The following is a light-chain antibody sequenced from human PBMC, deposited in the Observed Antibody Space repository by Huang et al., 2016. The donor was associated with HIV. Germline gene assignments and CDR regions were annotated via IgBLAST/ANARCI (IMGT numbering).Light chain of an antibody. V-gene: IGKV4-1*01. CDR2: WAS. Sequence: DIIMSQSPESLTVSLGERATLNCRSSQSVYDSSTSKDYMAWFQQKPGQPPKLRLFWASSREVGVPDRCSGSGSGTHFTLTIANLQPEDAAIYYCQQYYSLPQTFGQGTRV. CDR1: QSVYDSSTSKDY. CDR3: QQYYSLPQT. J-gene: IGKJ1*01.